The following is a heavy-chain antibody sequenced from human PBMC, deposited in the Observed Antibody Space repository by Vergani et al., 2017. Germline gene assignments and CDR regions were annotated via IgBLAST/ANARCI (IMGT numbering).Heavy chain of an antibody. CDR3: VREQQLAYYFDY. D-gene: IGHD6-13*01. V-gene: IGHV4-59*01. CDR2: IYYSGST. Sequence: QVQLQESGPGLVKPSETLSLTCTVSGGSISSYYWSWIRQPPGKGLEWIGYIYYSGSTNYNPSLKSRVTISVDTSKHQFSLKLSSVTAADTAVYYCVREQQLAYYFDYWGQGTLVTVSS. CDR1: GGSISSYY. J-gene: IGHJ4*02.